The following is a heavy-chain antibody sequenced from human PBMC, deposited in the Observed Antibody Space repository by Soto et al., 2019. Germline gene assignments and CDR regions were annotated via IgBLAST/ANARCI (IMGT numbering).Heavy chain of an antibody. J-gene: IGHJ6*02. CDR3: ARTGNPVSYDFWSGYYMGSYYYYGMDV. CDR2: IVVGSGNT. V-gene: IGHV1-58*01. CDR1: GLTFIDSA. Sequence: SVKVSCKASGLTFIDSAVQWVRQTRGHRLEWIGWIVVGSGNTNYAQKFQGRVTITRDMSTNTVYMELSSLRSEDSAVYYCARTGNPVSYDFWSGYYMGSYYYYGMDVWGQGTTVTVSS. D-gene: IGHD3-3*01.